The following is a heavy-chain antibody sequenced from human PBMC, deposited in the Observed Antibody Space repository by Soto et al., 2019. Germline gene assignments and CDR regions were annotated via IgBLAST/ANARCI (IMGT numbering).Heavy chain of an antibody. D-gene: IGHD6-19*01. Sequence: QVQLVQSGAEEKKPGASVKVSCKASGYTFTGYYMHWVRQAPGQGLEWMGWINPNSGGTNYAQKFQGRVTMTRDTSISTAYMELSRLRSDDTAVYYCAREGRGGWFYAWFDPWGQGTLVTVSS. J-gene: IGHJ5*02. CDR2: INPNSGGT. CDR3: AREGRGGWFYAWFDP. CDR1: GYTFTGYY. V-gene: IGHV1-2*02.